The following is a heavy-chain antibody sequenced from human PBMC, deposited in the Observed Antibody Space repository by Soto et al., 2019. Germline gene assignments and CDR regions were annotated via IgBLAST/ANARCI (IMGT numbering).Heavy chain of an antibody. D-gene: IGHD6-6*01. V-gene: IGHV4-59*01. CDR1: GGSISSYY. Sequence: SETLSLTCTVSGGSISSYYWSWIRQPPGKGLEWIGYIYYSGSTNYNPSLKSRVTISVDTSKNQFSLKLSSVTAADTAVYYCARGHSSSKGYYYYYMDVWGKGTTVTLSS. CDR3: ARGHSSSKGYYYYYMDV. CDR2: IYYSGST. J-gene: IGHJ6*03.